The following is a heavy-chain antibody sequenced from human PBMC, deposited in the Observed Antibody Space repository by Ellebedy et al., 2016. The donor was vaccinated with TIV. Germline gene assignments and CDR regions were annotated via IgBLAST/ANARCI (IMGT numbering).Heavy chain of an antibody. CDR2: ISYDASNK. D-gene: IGHD6-19*01. CDR1: GFSFSSYG. J-gene: IGHJ3*02. V-gene: IGHV3-30*19. CDR3: ARKMPGITVAGLSDALDI. Sequence: GESLKISXKASGFSFSSYGMHWVRQAPGKGLEWVAVISYDASNKYYADSVKGRFTISRDNSMNTLYLQMDSLSVEDTAVYYCARKMPGITVAGLSDALDIWGQGTMVTVSS.